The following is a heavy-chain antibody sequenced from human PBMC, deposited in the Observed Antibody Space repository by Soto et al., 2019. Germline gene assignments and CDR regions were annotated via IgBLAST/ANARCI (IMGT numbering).Heavy chain of an antibody. CDR3: TRSIGSGGVIGGFDY. CDR1: GGTFNTYA. J-gene: IGHJ4*02. Sequence: QVQLVQSETEVKKPGSAVRVSCKASGGTFNTYAMNWVRQAPGQGLEWMGGILPMFDRPRYAQKFQGRVTITVDEPTPTAFMELSSLRSDDTAVYYCTRSIGSGGVIGGFDYWGQGTLVTVSS. CDR2: ILPMFDRP. V-gene: IGHV1-69*01. D-gene: IGHD3-16*02.